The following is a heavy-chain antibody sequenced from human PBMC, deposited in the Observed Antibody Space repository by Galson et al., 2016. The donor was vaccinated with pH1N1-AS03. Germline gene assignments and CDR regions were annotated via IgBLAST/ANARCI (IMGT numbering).Heavy chain of an antibody. Sequence: LRLSCAASGFTFRSYSMNWVRQAPGMGLEWVSSISSTSSHIYYADSLKGRFTVSRDNSKNTLYLQMNSLRAEDTAVYYCAKADCSSSSCYRCNYWGQGTLVTVSS. D-gene: IGHD2-2*01. J-gene: IGHJ4*02. CDR3: AKADCSSSSCYRCNY. CDR1: GFTFRSYS. CDR2: ISSTSSHI. V-gene: IGHV3-21*04.